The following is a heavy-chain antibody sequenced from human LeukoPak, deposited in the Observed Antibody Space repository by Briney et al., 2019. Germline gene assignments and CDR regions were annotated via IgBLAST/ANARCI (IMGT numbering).Heavy chain of an antibody. CDR3: ARVGGYSYGFVHHADNWFDP. J-gene: IGHJ5*02. V-gene: IGHV3-11*04. Sequence: PGGSLRLSCAASGFTFSDYYMTWIRQAPGKGLEWVSYITSSGTTIYYADSVKGRFTISRDNAKNSLYLQMNSLRAEDTAVYYCARVGGYSYGFVHHADNWFDPWGQGTLVTVSS. CDR2: ITSSGTTI. D-gene: IGHD5-18*01. CDR1: GFTFSDYY.